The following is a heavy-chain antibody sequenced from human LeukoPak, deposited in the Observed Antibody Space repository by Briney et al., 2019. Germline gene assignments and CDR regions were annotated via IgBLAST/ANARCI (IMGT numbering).Heavy chain of an antibody. CDR2: ISYSGST. V-gene: IGHV4-39*07. J-gene: IGHJ5*02. CDR3: ARGGDMHPWGTFDP. Sequence: SETLSLTCSVSGGSISSSSYYWGWIRQPPGKGLEWIGSISYSGSTYYNPSLKSRVTISVDTSKNQFSLKLSSVTAADTAVYYCARGGDMHPWGTFDPWGQGTLVTVSS. D-gene: IGHD1-1*01. CDR1: GGSISSSSYY.